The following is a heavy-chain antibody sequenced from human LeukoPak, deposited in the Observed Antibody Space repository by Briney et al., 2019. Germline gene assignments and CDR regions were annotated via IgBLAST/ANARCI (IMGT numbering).Heavy chain of an antibody. CDR2: FSSSSSYI. V-gene: IGHV3-21*01. Sequence: GGSLRLSCAASGFTFSSYSMNWVRQAPGKGLEWVSSFSSSSSYIYYADSVKGRFTISRDNAKNSLYLQMNSLRAEDTAVYYCARDLSYYDILTGYSLRSYFDYWGQGTLVTVSS. CDR3: ARDLSYYDILTGYSLRSYFDY. J-gene: IGHJ4*02. CDR1: GFTFSSYS. D-gene: IGHD3-9*01.